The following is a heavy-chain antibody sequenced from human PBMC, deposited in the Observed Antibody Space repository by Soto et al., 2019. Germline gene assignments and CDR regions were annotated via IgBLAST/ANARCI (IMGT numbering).Heavy chain of an antibody. CDR3: AREGRITIFGVAEGDYYYYGMDV. V-gene: IGHV1-18*01. J-gene: IGHJ6*02. D-gene: IGHD3-3*01. Sequence: ASVKVSCKASGYTFTSYGISWVRQAPGQGLEWMGWISAYNGNTNYAQKLQGRVTMTTDTSTSTAYMELRSLRSDDTAVYYCAREGRITIFGVAEGDYYYYGMDVWGQGTTVTVSS. CDR1: GYTFTSYG. CDR2: ISAYNGNT.